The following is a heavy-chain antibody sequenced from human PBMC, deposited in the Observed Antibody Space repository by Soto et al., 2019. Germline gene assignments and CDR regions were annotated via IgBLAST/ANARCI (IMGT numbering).Heavy chain of an antibody. CDR1: GGSISSSNW. D-gene: IGHD3-3*02. J-gene: IGHJ5*02. CDR3: VRRGRTSNGDWFDL. CDR2: IYHSGST. Sequence: PSETLSLTCAVSGGSISSSNWWSWVRQPPGKGLEWIGEIYHSGSTNYNPSLKSRVTISVDKSKNQFSLKLSSVTAADTAVYYCVRRGRTSNGDWFDLWGQGTPVTVSS. V-gene: IGHV4-4*02.